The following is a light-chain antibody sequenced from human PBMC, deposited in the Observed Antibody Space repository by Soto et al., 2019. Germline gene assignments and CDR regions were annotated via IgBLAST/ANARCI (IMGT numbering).Light chain of an antibody. J-gene: IGKJ4*01. CDR1: QSLLHSNGYNY. CDR2: LGS. V-gene: IGKV2-28*01. Sequence: DIVMTQSPLSLPVTPGEPASISCRSSQSLLHSNGYNYLDWYLQKPGQSPQLLIYLGSNRASGVPDRFSGSGSGTEFTLTISSLQPEDFATYYCQQLNSYPLTFGGGTKVDIK. CDR3: QQLNSYPLT.